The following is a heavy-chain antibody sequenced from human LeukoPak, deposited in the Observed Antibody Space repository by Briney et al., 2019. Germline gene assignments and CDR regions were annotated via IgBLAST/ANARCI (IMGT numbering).Heavy chain of an antibody. D-gene: IGHD3-9*01. CDR2: IYYSGST. V-gene: IGHV4-31*03. J-gene: IGHJ4*02. CDR1: GGSISSGGYY. CDR3: AGRGPGAFDWLPYYFDY. Sequence: PSQTLSLTCTVSGGSISSGGYYWSWIRQHPGKGLEWIGYIYYSGSTYYNPSLKSRVTISVDTSKNQFSLKLSSVTAAATAVYYWAGRGPGAFDWLPYYFDYWGQGTLVNGSS.